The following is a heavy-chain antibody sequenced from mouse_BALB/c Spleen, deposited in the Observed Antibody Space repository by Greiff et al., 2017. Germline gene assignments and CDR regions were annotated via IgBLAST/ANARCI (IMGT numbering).Heavy chain of an antibody. CDR3: ARNRNMRLAWFAY. CDR1: GVSLTSYG. CDR2: IWSGGST. V-gene: IGHV2-4-1*01. J-gene: IGHJ3*01. D-gene: IGHD5-2*01. Sequence: QVQLKESGPGLVQPSQSLSITCTVTGVSLTSYGVHWVRQSPGKVLEWLGVIWSGGSTDYNAAFISRLSISKDNSKSQVFFKMNSLKADDTAIYYCARNRNMRLAWFAYWGQGTLVTVSA.